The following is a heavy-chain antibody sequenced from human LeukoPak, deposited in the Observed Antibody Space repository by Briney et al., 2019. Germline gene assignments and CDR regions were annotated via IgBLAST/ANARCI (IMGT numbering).Heavy chain of an antibody. J-gene: IGHJ1*01. CDR3: YGANEEY. D-gene: IGHD4-23*01. V-gene: IGHV3-74*03. CDR2: TNTDGSST. Sequence: GGSLRLSCAASGFTFSSYWMHWVRQAPGKGLVWVSGTNTDGSSTMYADSVKGRFTIARDNAKNTLYLQMNSLRAEDTAVYYCYGANEEYWGRGTLVTVSS. CDR1: GFTFSSYW.